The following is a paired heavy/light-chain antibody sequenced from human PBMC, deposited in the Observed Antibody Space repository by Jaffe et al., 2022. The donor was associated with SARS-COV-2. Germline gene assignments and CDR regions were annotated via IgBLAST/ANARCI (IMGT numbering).Heavy chain of an antibody. D-gene: IGHD5-12*01. J-gene: IGHJ6*03. CDR2: IIPIFGTA. CDR3: ATGRGDIVATIVWDYMDV. V-gene: IGHV1-69*01. CDR1: GGTFSSYA. Sequence: QVQLVQSGAEVKKPGSSVKVSCKASGGTFSSYAISWVRQAPGQGLEWMGGIIPIFGTANYAQKFQGRVTITADESTSTAYMELSSLRSEDTAVYYCATGRGDIVATIVWDYMDVWGKGTTVTVSS.
Light chain of an antibody. CDR3: MQRIEFPFT. Sequence: DIVMTQTPLSLPVTPGEPASISCRSSQSLLDSDDGNTYLDWYLQKPGQSPQLLIYTLSYRASGVPDRFSGSGSGTDFTLKISRVEAEDVGVYYCMQRIEFPFTFGPGTKVDIK. CDR2: TLS. V-gene: IGKV2-40*01. CDR1: QSLLDSDDGNTY. J-gene: IGKJ3*01.